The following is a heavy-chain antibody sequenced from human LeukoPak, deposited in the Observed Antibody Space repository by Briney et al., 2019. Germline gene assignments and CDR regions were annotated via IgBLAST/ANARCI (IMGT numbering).Heavy chain of an antibody. CDR1: GFTFDDYA. V-gene: IGHV3-43*02. D-gene: IGHD5-18*01. CDR2: ISGDGGST. Sequence: PGGSLRLSCAASGFTFDDYAMHWVRQAPGKGLEWVSLISGDGGSTYYVDSVKGRFTISRDNSKNSLYLQMNSLRTEDTALYYCATVRGGYTFGAYCWRQGSLATV. J-gene: IGHJ4*02. CDR3: ATVRGGYTFGAYC.